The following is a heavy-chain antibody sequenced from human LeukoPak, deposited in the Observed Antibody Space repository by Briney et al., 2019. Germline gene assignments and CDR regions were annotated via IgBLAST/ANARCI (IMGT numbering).Heavy chain of an antibody. J-gene: IGHJ4*02. Sequence: TGGSLRLSCAASGFTFSSYWMHWVRQAPGKGLVWVSRINSDGSSTSYADSVKGRFIISRDNAKKTLYLQMNSLRAEDTAVYYCAKSHVDTAMANFDYWGQGTLVTVSS. CDR1: GFTFSSYW. CDR2: INSDGSST. V-gene: IGHV3-74*01. CDR3: AKSHVDTAMANFDY. D-gene: IGHD5-18*01.